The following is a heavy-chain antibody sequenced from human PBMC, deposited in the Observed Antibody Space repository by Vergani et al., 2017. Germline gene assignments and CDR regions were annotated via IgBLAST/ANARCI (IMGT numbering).Heavy chain of an antibody. CDR1: GYSFTSYW. J-gene: IGHJ3*02. D-gene: IGHD5-24*01. V-gene: IGHV5-51*01. CDR3: ARHREASHYGYRHHDAFDI. CDR2: IYPGDSDT. Sequence: EVQLVQSGAEVKKPGESLKISCKGSGYSFTSYWIGWVRQMPGKGLEWMGIIYPGDSDTRYSPSFQGQVTISADKSISTAYLQWSSLKASDTAMYYCARHREASHYGYRHHDAFDIWGQGTVVTVSS.